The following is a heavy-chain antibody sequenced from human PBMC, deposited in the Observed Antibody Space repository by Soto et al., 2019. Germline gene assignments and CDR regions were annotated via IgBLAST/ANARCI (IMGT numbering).Heavy chain of an antibody. CDR3: AKEGYSSSWYFRYFDY. CDR2: ISGSGGST. V-gene: IGHV3-23*01. Sequence: GGSLRLSCAASGFTFSSYAMSWVRQAPGKGLEWVSAISGSGGSTYYADSVKGRFTISRDNSKNTLYLQMNSLRAEDTAVYYCAKEGYSSSWYFRYFDYWGQGTLVTVSS. J-gene: IGHJ4*02. CDR1: GFTFSSYA. D-gene: IGHD6-13*01.